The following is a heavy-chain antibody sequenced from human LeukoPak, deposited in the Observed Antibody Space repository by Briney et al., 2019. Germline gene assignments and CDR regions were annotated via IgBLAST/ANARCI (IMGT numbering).Heavy chain of an antibody. CDR3: ARDRHRGDYYDSSGYLGASDY. J-gene: IGHJ4*02. D-gene: IGHD3-22*01. CDR1: GYTFTSYY. Sequence: ASVKVSCKASGYTFTSYYMHWVRQAPGQGLEWMGIINPSGGSTSYAQKFQGRVTMTRDMSTSTAYMELSSLRSEDTAVYYCARDRHRGDYYDSSGYLGASDYWGQGTLVTVSS. CDR2: INPSGGST. V-gene: IGHV1-46*01.